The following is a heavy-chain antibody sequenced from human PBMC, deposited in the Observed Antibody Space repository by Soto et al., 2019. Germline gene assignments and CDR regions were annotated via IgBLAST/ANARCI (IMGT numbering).Heavy chain of an antibody. Sequence: ETLSLTCAVSGYSISSGYYWGWIRQPPGKGLEWIGSIYHSGSTYYTPSLKSRVTISVDTSKNQFSLKLSSVTAADTAVYYCARGIRLEVENWFDPWGQGTLVTVSS. CDR2: IYHSGST. V-gene: IGHV4-38-2*01. J-gene: IGHJ5*02. CDR3: ARGIRLEVENWFDP. CDR1: GYSISSGYY. D-gene: IGHD3-3*01.